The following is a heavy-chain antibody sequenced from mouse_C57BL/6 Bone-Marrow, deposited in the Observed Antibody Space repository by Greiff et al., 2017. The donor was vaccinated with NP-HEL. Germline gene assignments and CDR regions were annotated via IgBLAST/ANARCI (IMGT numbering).Heavy chain of an antibody. CDR2: IWGGGST. Sequence: QVQLQQSGPGLVAPSQSLSITCTVSGFSLTSYGVDWVRQPPGKGLEWLGVIWGGGSTNYYSALLSRLSISKDNSKSQVVVKMNSLQTDDTAMYYCAALHYYGSSLYAMDYGGKGTSVTVSS. CDR1: GFSLTSYG. V-gene: IGHV2-9*01. J-gene: IGHJ4*01. CDR3: AALHYYGSSLYAMDY. D-gene: IGHD1-1*01.